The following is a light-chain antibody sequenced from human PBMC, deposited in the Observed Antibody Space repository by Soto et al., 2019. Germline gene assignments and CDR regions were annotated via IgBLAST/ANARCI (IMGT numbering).Light chain of an antibody. CDR1: NSDVGTYNL. CDR2: EGS. V-gene: IGLV2-23*01. J-gene: IGLJ2*01. CDR3: CSYAGTGTSVV. Sequence: QSALTQPASVSGSPGQSITISCTGTNSDVGTYNLVSWYQQHPDRAPKLMIYEGSERPSGVSIRFSGSKSGNTASLTISGLQTEDEADYYCCSYAGTGTSVVFGGGTKLTVL.